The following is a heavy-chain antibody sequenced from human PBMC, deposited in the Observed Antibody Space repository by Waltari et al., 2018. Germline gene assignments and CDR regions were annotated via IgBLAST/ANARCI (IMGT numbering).Heavy chain of an antibody. CDR1: GGSFSGYY. Sequence: QVQLQQWGAELLKPSETLSLTCAVYGGSFSGYYWSWIRQPTGKGLEWIGEINHSGSTNYNPSLKSRVTISVDTSKNQFSLKLSSVTAADTAVYYCARSVLVLIYYYYGMDVWGQGTTVTVSS. V-gene: IGHV4-34*01. D-gene: IGHD3-10*02. CDR2: INHSGST. J-gene: IGHJ6*02. CDR3: ARSVLVLIYYYYGMDV.